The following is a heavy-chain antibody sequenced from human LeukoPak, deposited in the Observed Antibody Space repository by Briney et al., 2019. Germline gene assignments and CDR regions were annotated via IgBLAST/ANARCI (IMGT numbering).Heavy chain of an antibody. V-gene: IGHV3-21*01. CDR2: ISSSSSYL. CDR3: AREDGSGSYSHLLYYYYYGMDV. D-gene: IGHD3-10*01. Sequence: GGSLRLSCAASGFTFTIYSTNWVRQAPGKGLEWVSSISSSSSYLYYADSVKGRFTISRDNAKNSLYLQMNSLRAEDTAVYYCAREDGSGSYSHLLYYYYYGMDVWGQGTTVTVSS. J-gene: IGHJ6*02. CDR1: GFTFTIYS.